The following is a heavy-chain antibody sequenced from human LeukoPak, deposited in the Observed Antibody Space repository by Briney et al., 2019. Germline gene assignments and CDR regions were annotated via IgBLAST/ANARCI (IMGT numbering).Heavy chain of an antibody. Sequence: SETLSLTCTVSGDSIRNGNHYWTWIRQSPGKGLEWIGFIYYSGSTNYNPSLESRVSISVDTSKNQFSLKLTSVTAADTAVYYCANQRDSSSFVDYWGQGTLVTVSS. CDR3: ANQRDSSSFVDY. V-gene: IGHV4-30-4*01. D-gene: IGHD6-6*01. CDR1: GDSIRNGNHY. J-gene: IGHJ4*02. CDR2: IYYSGST.